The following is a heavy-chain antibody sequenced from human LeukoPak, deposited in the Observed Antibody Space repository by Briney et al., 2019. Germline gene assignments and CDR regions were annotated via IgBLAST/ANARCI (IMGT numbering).Heavy chain of an antibody. CDR3: ARLRGYSGYDYQNWFDP. Sequence: ASVKVSCKASGYTFTSYDFNWVRQAPGQGLEWMGRINPNSGGTNYAQKFQGRVTMTRDTSISTAYMELSRLRSDDTAVYYCARLRGYSGYDYQNWFDPWGQGTLVTVSS. J-gene: IGHJ5*02. V-gene: IGHV1-2*06. CDR1: GYTFTSYD. CDR2: INPNSGGT. D-gene: IGHD5-12*01.